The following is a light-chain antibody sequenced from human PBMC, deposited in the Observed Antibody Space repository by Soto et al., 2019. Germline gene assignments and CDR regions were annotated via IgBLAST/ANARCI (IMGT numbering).Light chain of an antibody. CDR3: LLLYSGGRV. V-gene: IGLV7-46*01. CDR2: DTS. CDR1: TGGVTSGHY. Sequence: QAVVTQEPSLTVSPGGTATLTCASSTGGVTSGHYPYWFQQKPGQAPRTLIYDTSNKLSWTPARFSGSLLGDKAALTLSGAQPEDEADYYCLLLYSGGRVFGGGTKLTVL. J-gene: IGLJ2*01.